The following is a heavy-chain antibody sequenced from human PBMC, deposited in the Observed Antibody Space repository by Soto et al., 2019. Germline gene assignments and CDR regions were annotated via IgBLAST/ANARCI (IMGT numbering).Heavy chain of an antibody. CDR1: GFTFSSYG. CDR2: ISYDGSNK. D-gene: IGHD2-21*02. Sequence: GGSLILSCAASGFTFSSYGMHWVRQAPGKGLEWVAVISYDGSNKYYADSVKGRFTISRDNSKNTLYLQMNSLRAEDTAVYYCAEGSLAYCGGDCPGPAGYWGQGTLVTVSS. J-gene: IGHJ4*02. V-gene: IGHV3-30*18. CDR3: AEGSLAYCGGDCPGPAGY.